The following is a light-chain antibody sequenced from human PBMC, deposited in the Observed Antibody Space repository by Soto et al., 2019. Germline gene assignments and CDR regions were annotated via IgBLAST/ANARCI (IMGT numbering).Light chain of an antibody. V-gene: IGKV1D-13*01. J-gene: IGKJ4*01. Sequence: AIQLTQSQSPLSASVGDRVTITCRASQDIRSALAWYQQEAGKVPKLLIYDASTLESGVPSRFSGSGSGTDFTLTISSLQPEDFATYYCQQSNNYPLTFGGGTKVEIK. CDR2: DAS. CDR3: QQSNNYPLT. CDR1: QDIRSA.